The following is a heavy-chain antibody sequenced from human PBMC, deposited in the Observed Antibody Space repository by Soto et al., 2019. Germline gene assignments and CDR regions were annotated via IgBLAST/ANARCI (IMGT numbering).Heavy chain of an antibody. CDR3: ARVTGTTQSFEI. CDR2: ISGSGGST. V-gene: IGHV3-23*01. Sequence: PSGSLRLCCAASGVTVNSYAMSLARQATGKGLEWVSAISGSGGSTYYADSVKGRFTISRDNSKNTLYLQMNSLRAEDTAVYYCARVTGTTQSFEIWVKGTMVTVSS. D-gene: IGHD1-20*01. J-gene: IGHJ3*02. CDR1: GVTVNSYA.